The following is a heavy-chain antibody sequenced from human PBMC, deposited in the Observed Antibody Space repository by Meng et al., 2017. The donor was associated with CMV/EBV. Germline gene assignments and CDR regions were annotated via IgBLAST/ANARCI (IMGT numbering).Heavy chain of an antibody. CDR1: GFTFSSYA. V-gene: IGHV3-23*01. CDR3: AKHLRYCSSTSCRKRDYYYYYGMDV. Sequence: GEALKISCAASGFTFSSYAMSWVRQAPGKGLEWVSDISGSGGSTYYADPVKGRFTTSRDNSKNTLYLQMNSLRAEDTAVYHCAKHLRYCSSTSCRKRDYYYYYGMDVWGQGTTVTVSS. D-gene: IGHD2-2*01. J-gene: IGHJ6*02. CDR2: ISGSGGST.